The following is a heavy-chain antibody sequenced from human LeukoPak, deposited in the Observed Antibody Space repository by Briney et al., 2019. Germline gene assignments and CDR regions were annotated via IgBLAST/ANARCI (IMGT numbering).Heavy chain of an antibody. V-gene: IGHV3-23*01. Sequence: GTLSLTCAAYGLTFSGYYWSWIRQAPGKGLEWVATISDSGGTTYYAESVKGRFTISRDNSKITLYLQMNSLRAEDTAVYYCAKDLFLDYWGQGTLVTVSS. J-gene: IGHJ4*02. CDR1: GLTFSGYY. D-gene: IGHD3-10*02. CDR3: AKDLFLDY. CDR2: ISDSGGTT.